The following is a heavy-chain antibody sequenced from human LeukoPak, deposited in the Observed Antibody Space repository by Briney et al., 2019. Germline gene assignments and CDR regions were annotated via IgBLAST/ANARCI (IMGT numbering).Heavy chain of an antibody. J-gene: IGHJ4*02. V-gene: IGHV1-69*01. Sequence: SVKVSCTASGGTFSSYAISWVRQAPGQGLEWMGGIIPIFGTANYAQKFQGRVTITADESTSTAYMELSSLRSEDTAVYYCARGEARWLQFFDYWGQGTLVTVSS. D-gene: IGHD5-24*01. CDR2: IIPIFGTA. CDR1: GGTFSSYA. CDR3: ARGEARWLQFFDY.